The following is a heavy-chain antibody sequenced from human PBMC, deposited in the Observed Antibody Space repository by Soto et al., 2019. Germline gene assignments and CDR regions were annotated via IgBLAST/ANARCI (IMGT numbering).Heavy chain of an antibody. CDR1: GYTFSDYS. V-gene: IGHV1-2*02. J-gene: IGHJ4*02. CDR3: ALAIAVVDNFEY. D-gene: IGHD6-19*01. CDR2: INPNSGGT. Sequence: ASVKVSCKASGYTFSDYSLHWVRQVPGQGPEWMGWINPNSGGTKYAQQFRGRVTMTRDTSISTAYMEMSRLTSDDTAVYYCALAIAVVDNFEYWGQGTLVTV.